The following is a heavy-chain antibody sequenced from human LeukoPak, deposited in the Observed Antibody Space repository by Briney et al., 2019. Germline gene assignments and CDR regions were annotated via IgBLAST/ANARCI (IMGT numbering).Heavy chain of an antibody. CDR2: ISSSSSYI. Sequence: VGSLSLSRAASRLTSSTYSVNWVRQSPGQGREWVSYISSSSSYIYYADSVKGRFTISRDNAKNSLYLQMNSLRAEDTAVYYCARTSGWDFDYWGQGTLVTVSS. D-gene: IGHD6-19*01. J-gene: IGHJ4*02. CDR1: RLTSSTYS. CDR3: ARTSGWDFDY. V-gene: IGHV3-21*01.